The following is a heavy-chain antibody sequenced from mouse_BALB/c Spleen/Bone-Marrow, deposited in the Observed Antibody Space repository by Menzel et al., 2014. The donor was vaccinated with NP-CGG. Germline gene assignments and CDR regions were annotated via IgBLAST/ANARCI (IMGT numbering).Heavy chain of an antibody. Sequence: QVQLQQSGAELVMPGASVKMSCKASGHTFTDYWMHWVKRRPGQGLEWIGAIDTSDSYTSYNQKFKGKATLTVDESSSTAYMQLSSLTSEDSAVYYCARADGRFDRLAYWGQGTLVTVSA. CDR2: IDTSDSYT. CDR1: GHTFTDYW. V-gene: IGHV1-69*01. CDR3: ARADGRFDRLAY. D-gene: IGHD2-14*01. J-gene: IGHJ3*01.